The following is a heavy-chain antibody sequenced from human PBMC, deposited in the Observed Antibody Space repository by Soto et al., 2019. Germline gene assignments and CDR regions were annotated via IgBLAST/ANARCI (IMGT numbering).Heavy chain of an antibody. CDR2: IYCSGST. D-gene: IGHD3-3*01. Sequence: SETLSLTCTVSGGSISSSSYYWGWIRQPPGKGLEWIGSIYCSGSTYYNPSLKSRVTIPVDTSKNQFSLKLSSVTAADTAVYYCARHHGYDFWSGYSEIDYWGQGTLVTVSS. CDR1: GGSISSSSYY. V-gene: IGHV4-39*01. CDR3: ARHHGYDFWSGYSEIDY. J-gene: IGHJ4*02.